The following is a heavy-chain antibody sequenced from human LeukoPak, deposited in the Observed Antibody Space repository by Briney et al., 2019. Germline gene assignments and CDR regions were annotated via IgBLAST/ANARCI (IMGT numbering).Heavy chain of an antibody. D-gene: IGHD5-24*01. Sequence: ASVKVSCKASGGTFSSNTISWVRQAPGQGLECMGGIIPYNAKTNYAQRLQDRVTMTTDTSTSTAYMELRSLRSDDTAVYYCARDQIIDYWGQGTLVTVSS. J-gene: IGHJ4*02. V-gene: IGHV1-18*01. CDR2: IIPYNAKT. CDR3: ARDQIIDY. CDR1: GGTFSSNT.